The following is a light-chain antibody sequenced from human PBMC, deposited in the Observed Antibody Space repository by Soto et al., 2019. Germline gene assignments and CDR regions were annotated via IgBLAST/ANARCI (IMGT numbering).Light chain of an antibody. CDR1: NTGGNT. V-gene: IGLV1-44*01. CDR2: RNE. CDR3: AAWDDTLRSPV. Sequence: QSVLTQPPSASGTPGQRVTISCSANTGGNTVSWYQHLPGTAPKLLISRNEQRPSGVPDRFFGSRSGTSASLAISGLQSEDEAMYYCAAWDDTLRSPVFGGGTNLSVL. J-gene: IGLJ2*01.